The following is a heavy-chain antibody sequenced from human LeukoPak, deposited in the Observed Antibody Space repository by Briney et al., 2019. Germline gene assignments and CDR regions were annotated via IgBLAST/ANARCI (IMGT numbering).Heavy chain of an antibody. D-gene: IGHD4-11*01. CDR1: GYTFTSYG. CDR3: ARDREDYSNYNFDY. CDR2: ISAYNGNT. Sequence: ASVKVSCXASGYTFTSYGISWVRQAPGQGLEWMGWISAYNGNTNYAQKLQGRVTMTTDTSTSTAYMELRSLRSDDTAVYYCARDREDYSNYNFDYWGQGTLVTVSS. J-gene: IGHJ4*02. V-gene: IGHV1-18*01.